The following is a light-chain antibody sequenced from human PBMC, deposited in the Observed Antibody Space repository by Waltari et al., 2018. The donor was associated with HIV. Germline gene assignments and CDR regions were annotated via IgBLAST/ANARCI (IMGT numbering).Light chain of an antibody. J-gene: IGLJ2*01. V-gene: IGLV6-57*02. CDR2: EDN. CDR1: SGNIADNY. CDR3: QSYARSGVV. Sequence: NFMLTQPHSVSESPGKTIVISCTGSSGNIADNYVQWYQQRPGSAPTTVIYEDNQRHSGVPDRVSASIDSSSSSAALTISGLRPEDEADYDWQSYARSGVVFGGGTKLTVL.